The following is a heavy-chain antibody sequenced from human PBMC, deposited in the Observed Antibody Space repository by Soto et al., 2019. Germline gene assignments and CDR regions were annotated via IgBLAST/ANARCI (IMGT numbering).Heavy chain of an antibody. Sequence: PXGSLGLSFAGSGLGFSGSAVHWVRQASGKGLEWVGRIRSKANSYATAYAAAVKGRFIVSRDDSKTTSYLQMDSLKIEDTAMYYCFREKYFSYHGMDVWGQGTTVTVYS. CDR2: IRSKANSYAT. J-gene: IGHJ6*01. CDR1: GLGFSGSA. CDR3: FREKYFSYHGMDV. V-gene: IGHV3-73*01.